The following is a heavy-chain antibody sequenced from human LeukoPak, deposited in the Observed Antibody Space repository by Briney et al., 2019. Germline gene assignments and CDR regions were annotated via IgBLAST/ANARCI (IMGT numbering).Heavy chain of an antibody. CDR3: ARWDCSSTSCFYGSGSSFDY. J-gene: IGHJ4*02. V-gene: IGHV3-21*01. CDR1: GFTFSSYS. D-gene: IGHD2-2*01. Sequence: GGSLRLSCAASGFTFSSYSMNWVRQAPGKGLEWVSSISSSSSYIYYADSVKGRFTISRDNSKNTLYLQMNSLRAEDTAVYYCARWDCSSTSCFYGSGSSFDYWGQGTLVTVSS. CDR2: ISSSSSYI.